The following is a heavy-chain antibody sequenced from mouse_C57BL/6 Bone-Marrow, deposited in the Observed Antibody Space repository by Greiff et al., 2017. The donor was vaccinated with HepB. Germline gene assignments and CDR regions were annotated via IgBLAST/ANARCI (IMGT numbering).Heavy chain of an antibody. V-gene: IGHV1-64*01. CDR3: ARSEGVRGAY. J-gene: IGHJ2*01. D-gene: IGHD3-3*01. CDR1: GYTFTSYW. CDR2: IHPNSGST. Sequence: QVQLKQPGAELVKPGASVKLSCKASGYTFTSYWMHWVKQRPGQGLEWIGMIHPNSGSTNYNEKFKSKATLTVDKSSSTAYMQLSSLTSEDSAVYYCARSEGVRGAYWGQGTTLTVSS.